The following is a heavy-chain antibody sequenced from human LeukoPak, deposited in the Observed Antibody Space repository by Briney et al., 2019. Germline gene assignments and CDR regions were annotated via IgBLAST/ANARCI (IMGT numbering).Heavy chain of an antibody. Sequence: SETLSLTCAVSGYSISSGYYWGWIRPPPGKGLEWIGRIYHSGSTYYNPSPKSRVTISVDTSKNQFSLKLSSVTAADTAVYYCAREYCSGGSCHLKVYYYYYMDVWGKGTTVTVSS. CDR3: AREYCSGGSCHLKVYYYYYMDV. J-gene: IGHJ6*03. D-gene: IGHD2-15*01. CDR2: IYHSGST. V-gene: IGHV4-38-2*01. CDR1: GYSISSGYY.